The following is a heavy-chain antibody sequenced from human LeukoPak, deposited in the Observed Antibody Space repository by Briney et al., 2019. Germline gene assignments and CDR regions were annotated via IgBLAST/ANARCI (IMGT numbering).Heavy chain of an antibody. CDR2: ISGSGGST. V-gene: IGHV3-23*01. Sequence: GGSLRLSCVGSGFTSIAYALTWARQAPGKGLEWVSAISGSGGSTYYADSVKGWFTISRDNSKNTPYLQMNSLRAEDTAVYYCAKDDSEWELPEWGQGTLVTVSS. CDR1: GFTSIAYA. J-gene: IGHJ4*02. CDR3: AKDDSEWELPE. D-gene: IGHD1-26*01.